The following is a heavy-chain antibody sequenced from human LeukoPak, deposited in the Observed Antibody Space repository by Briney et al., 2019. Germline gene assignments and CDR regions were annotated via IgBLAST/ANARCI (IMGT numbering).Heavy chain of an antibody. CDR1: GGSISSGGYY. CDR2: IYYSGST. V-gene: IGHV4-31*03. J-gene: IGHJ3*02. CDR3: ARTEYYYDSSGYYGPHAFDI. Sequence: PSQTLFLTCTVSGGSISSGGYYWSWIRQHPGKGLEWIGYIYYSGSTYYNPSLKSRVTISVDTSKNQFSLKLSSVTAADTAVYYCARTEYYYDSSGYYGPHAFDIWGQGTMVTVSS. D-gene: IGHD3-22*01.